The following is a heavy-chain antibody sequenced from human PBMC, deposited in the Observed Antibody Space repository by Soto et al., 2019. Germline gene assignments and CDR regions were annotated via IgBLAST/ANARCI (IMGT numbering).Heavy chain of an antibody. CDR2: IYYSGNT. J-gene: IGHJ3*02. CDR3: ARRGGNVDFDI. V-gene: IGHV4-31*03. Sequence: SETLSLTCNVSGGSISSGGYYWSWIRQHPGKGLEWIGYIYYSGNTYYNPSLKSRVTISVDTSKNQFSLKLNSVTAADTAVYYCARRGGNVDFDIWGHGTMVTVSS. CDR1: GGSISSGGYY. D-gene: IGHD2-15*01.